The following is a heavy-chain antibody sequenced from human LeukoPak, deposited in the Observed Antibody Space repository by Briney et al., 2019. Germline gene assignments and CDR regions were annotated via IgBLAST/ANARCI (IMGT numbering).Heavy chain of an antibody. CDR1: GGSFSGYY. CDR2: INHSGST. D-gene: IGHD2-8*01. Sequence: PSETLSLTCAVYGGSFSGYYWSWIRQPPKKGLEWIGEINHSGSTNYNPSLKGRVIISVDTSKNQFSLKVRSVTAADTAVYYCARGHVGSYAYYYYYGMDVWGQGTTVTVSS. J-gene: IGHJ6*02. CDR3: ARGHVGSYAYYYYYGMDV. V-gene: IGHV4-34*01.